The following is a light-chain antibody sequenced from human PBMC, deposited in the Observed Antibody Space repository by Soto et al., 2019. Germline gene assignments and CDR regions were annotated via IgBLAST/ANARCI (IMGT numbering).Light chain of an antibody. CDR2: STN. J-gene: IGLJ3*02. Sequence: QTVVTQEPSFSVSPGGTVTLTCGLSSGSVSTSSYATWYQQTPGQAPRTLIYSTNTRSSGVPDRFSGSIFWNKAALTITGAQAEDESDYYCVLYTGTWVFGGGTKLTVL. V-gene: IGLV8-61*01. CDR1: SGSVSTSSY. CDR3: VLYTGTWV.